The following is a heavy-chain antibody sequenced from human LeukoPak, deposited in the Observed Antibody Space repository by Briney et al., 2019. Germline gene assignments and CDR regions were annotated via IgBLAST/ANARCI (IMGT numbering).Heavy chain of an antibody. CDR1: GYSFTSYW. CDR3: ASPSRPGWSTVTTLVY. Sequence: GESLKISCKGSGYSFTSYWIGWGRQMPRKGLEWMGIIYPGDSDTRYSPSFQGQGTISADKSISTAYLQWSSLKASDTAMYYCASPSRPGWSTVTTLVYWGQGTLVAVSS. CDR2: IYPGDSDT. V-gene: IGHV5-51*01. D-gene: IGHD4-11*01. J-gene: IGHJ4*02.